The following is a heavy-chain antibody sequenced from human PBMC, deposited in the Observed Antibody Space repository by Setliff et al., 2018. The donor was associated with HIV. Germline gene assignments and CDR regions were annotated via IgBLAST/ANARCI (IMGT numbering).Heavy chain of an antibody. CDR2: ISIGSGAAI. CDR1: GFTFRDHY. Sequence: PGGSLRLSCAASGFTFRDHYMTWIRQAPGKGLEWVSSISIGSGAAIYYAESVQGRFTVSRDNSKNSLYLQMNSLRVEDTAVYYCARDYLYYNMYNGSPVYGMDVWGQGTTVTVSS. D-gene: IGHD3-10*01. J-gene: IGHJ6*02. V-gene: IGHV3-11*04. CDR3: ARDYLYYNMYNGSPVYGMDV.